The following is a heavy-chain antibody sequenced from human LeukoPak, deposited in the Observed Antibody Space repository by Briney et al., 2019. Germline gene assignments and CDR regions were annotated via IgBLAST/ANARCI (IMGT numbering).Heavy chain of an antibody. Sequence: ASVKVSCKASGYTFTSYDINWVRQATGQGLEWMGWMNPNSGNTGYAQKFQGRVTITRNTSVSTAYMELSSLRSEDTAVYYCARQYYDIPWFDPWGQGTLVTVSS. J-gene: IGHJ5*02. CDR1: GYTFTSYD. CDR3: ARQYYDIPWFDP. V-gene: IGHV1-8*03. D-gene: IGHD3-9*01. CDR2: MNPNSGNT.